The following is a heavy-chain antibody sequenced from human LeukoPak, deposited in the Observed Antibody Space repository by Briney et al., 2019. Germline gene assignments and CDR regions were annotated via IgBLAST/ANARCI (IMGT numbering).Heavy chain of an antibody. J-gene: IGHJ6*02. CDR2: IRYDGSNK. CDR1: GFTFSSYG. V-gene: IGHV3-30*02. Sequence: GGSLRLSCAASGFTFSSYGVHWVRQAPGKGLEWVAFIRYDGSNKYYADSVKGRFTISRDNSKNTLYLQMNSLRAEDTAVYYCAKASDYYGSGSPYYYYYGMDVWGQGTTVTVSS. CDR3: AKASDYYGSGSPYYYYYGMDV. D-gene: IGHD3-10*01.